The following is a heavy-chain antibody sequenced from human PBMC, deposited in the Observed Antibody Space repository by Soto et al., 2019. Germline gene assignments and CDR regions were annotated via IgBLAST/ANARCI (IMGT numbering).Heavy chain of an antibody. CDR3: ARASGRSKLLPFYFDP. D-gene: IGHD1-26*01. CDR2: INPATGDT. J-gene: IGHJ5*02. Sequence: QVHLVPSGAEVQKPGASVRISCQASGYAFTTSAIHWVRQAPGQSLEWMGWINPATGDTKYSQNVRGRVTFALDTSATTAYMDLRSLASHDTAVYYCARASGRSKLLPFYFDPWGQGTQVTVSS. CDR1: GYAFTTSA. V-gene: IGHV1-3*01.